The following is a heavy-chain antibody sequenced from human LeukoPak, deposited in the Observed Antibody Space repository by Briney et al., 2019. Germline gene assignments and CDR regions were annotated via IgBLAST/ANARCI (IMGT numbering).Heavy chain of an antibody. CDR2: IWYNGNNK. Sequence: HAGGSLRLSCAASGFTFSNYGMHWVRQAPGKGLEWVAVIWYNGNNKYYADSVKGRFTISRDNSKNTLYLQMNSLRAEDTAVYYCAREGYCGSTSCSFDPWGQGTLVTVSS. V-gene: IGHV3-33*01. CDR1: GFTFSNYG. J-gene: IGHJ5*02. CDR3: AREGYCGSTSCSFDP. D-gene: IGHD2-2*01.